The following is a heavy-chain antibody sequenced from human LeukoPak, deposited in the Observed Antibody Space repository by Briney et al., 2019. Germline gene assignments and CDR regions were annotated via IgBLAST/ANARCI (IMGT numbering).Heavy chain of an antibody. V-gene: IGHV1-69*13. CDR1: GGTFSSYA. J-gene: IGHJ4*02. Sequence: SVTVSCTASGGTFSSYAISWVRQAPGQGLEWMGGIIPIFGTANYAQKFQGRVTITADESTSTAYMELSSLRSEDTAVYYCARDSSGYDYFDYWGQGTLVTVPS. CDR3: ARDSSGYDYFDY. CDR2: IIPIFGTA. D-gene: IGHD5-12*01.